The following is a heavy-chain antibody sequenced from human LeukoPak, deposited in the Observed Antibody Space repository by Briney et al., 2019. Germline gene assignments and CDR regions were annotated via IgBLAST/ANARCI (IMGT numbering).Heavy chain of an antibody. CDR2: IIPIFGTA. Sequence: SVKLSCKASGGTFSSYAISWVRQAPGQGLEWMGGIIPIFGTANYAQKFQGRVTITADESTSTAYMELSSLRSEDTAVYYCARDLVPYYYDSSGHSRWAFDIWGQGTMVTVSS. D-gene: IGHD3-22*01. J-gene: IGHJ3*02. V-gene: IGHV1-69*13. CDR3: ARDLVPYYYDSSGHSRWAFDI. CDR1: GGTFSSYA.